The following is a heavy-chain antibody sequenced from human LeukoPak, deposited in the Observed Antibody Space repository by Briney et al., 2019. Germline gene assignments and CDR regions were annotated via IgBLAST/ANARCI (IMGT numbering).Heavy chain of an antibody. Sequence: SETLSLTCAVYGGSFSGYYWSWIRQPPGKGLEWIGEINHSGSTDYNPSLKSRVTISVDTSKNQFSLKLTSVTAADTAVYYCARGGSEYSGYDYWSFDYWAQGTLVTASS. CDR3: ARGGSEYSGYDYWSFDY. D-gene: IGHD5-12*01. CDR2: INHSGST. V-gene: IGHV4-34*01. J-gene: IGHJ4*02. CDR1: GGSFSGYY.